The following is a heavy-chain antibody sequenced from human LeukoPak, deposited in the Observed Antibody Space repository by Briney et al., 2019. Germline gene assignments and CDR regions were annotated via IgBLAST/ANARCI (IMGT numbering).Heavy chain of an antibody. D-gene: IGHD4-11*01. J-gene: IGHJ6*03. V-gene: IGHV4-34*01. CDR1: GGSFSGYY. CDR3: ARVFESTVTKARRLGLVYYYMDV. CDR2: INHSRST. Sequence: SETLSLTCAVYGGSFSGYYWSWIRQPPGKGLEWIGEINHSRSTNYNPSLKGRVTISVDTSKNQFSLKLSSVTAADTAVYYCARVFESTVTKARRLGLVYYYMDVWGKGTTVTVSS.